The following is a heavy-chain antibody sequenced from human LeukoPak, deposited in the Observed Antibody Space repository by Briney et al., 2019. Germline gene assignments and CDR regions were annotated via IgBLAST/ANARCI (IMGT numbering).Heavy chain of an antibody. CDR1: GYTLISYG. Sequence: SLRLSCAASGYTLISYGMHWVRQAPGKGLEWVAVISFDGSNKYYADSVKGRFTISRDNSKNTLYLQMNSRRAEDTAVYYCARVRSGSLQYGGRGTVVSVS. CDR3: ARVRSGSLQY. V-gene: IGHV3-30*03. CDR2: ISFDGSNK. D-gene: IGHD1-26*01. J-gene: IGHJ4*02.